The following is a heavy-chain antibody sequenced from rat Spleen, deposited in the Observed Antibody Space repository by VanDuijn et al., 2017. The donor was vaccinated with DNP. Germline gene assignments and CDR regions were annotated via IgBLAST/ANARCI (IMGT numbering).Heavy chain of an antibody. D-gene: IGHD3-1*01. CDR2: IKAKSNNYAT. Sequence: EVQVLESGGELVQPGNSLKLSCATSGLTFSSAWMYWYRQFPEKRLEWVARIKAKSNNYATDYTESVKGRFSISRDDSKSSIYLQMNNLKEEDTAIYYCAPSPGDWFAYWGQGTLVTVSS. J-gene: IGHJ3*01. CDR3: APSPGDWFAY. V-gene: IGHV6-6*01. CDR1: GLTFSSAW.